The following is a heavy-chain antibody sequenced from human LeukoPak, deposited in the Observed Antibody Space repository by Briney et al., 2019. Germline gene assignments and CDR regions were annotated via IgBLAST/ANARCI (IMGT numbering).Heavy chain of an antibody. D-gene: IGHD5-18*01. CDR1: GFTFSSYA. CDR3: AKAPDSYGAYFDY. CDR2: ISGSGGST. V-gene: IGHV3-23*01. Sequence: GGSLRLSCAASGFTFSSYAMSWVRQAPGKGLEWVSAISGSGGSTYYADSVKGRFTVSRDNSKNTLYLQMNSLRAEDTAVYYCAKAPDSYGAYFDYWGQGTLVTVSS. J-gene: IGHJ4*02.